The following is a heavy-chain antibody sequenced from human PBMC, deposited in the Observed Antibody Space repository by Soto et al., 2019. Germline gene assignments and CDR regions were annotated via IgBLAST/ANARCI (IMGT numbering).Heavy chain of an antibody. J-gene: IGHJ4*02. CDR1: GFTFSSYS. D-gene: IGHD6-6*01. CDR2: ISSSSSCI. V-gene: IGHV3-21*01. CDR3: ARDPPYSSSSDY. Sequence: EVQLVESGGGLVKPGGSLRLSCAASGFTFSSYSMNWVRQAPGKGLEWVSSISSSSSCIYYADSVKGRFTISRDNAKNSLYLKMNSLRAEDTAVYYCARDPPYSSSSDYWGQGTLVTVSS.